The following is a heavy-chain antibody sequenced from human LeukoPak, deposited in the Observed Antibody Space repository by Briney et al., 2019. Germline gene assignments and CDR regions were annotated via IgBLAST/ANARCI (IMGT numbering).Heavy chain of an antibody. Sequence: QPGESLRLSCADSGFTFSSYAMHWVRQAPGKGLEWVAVISYDGSNKYYADSVKGRFTISRDNSKNTLYLQMNSLRAEDTAVYHCARDVHTRVVVPPGTFDYWGQGTLVTVSS. V-gene: IGHV3-30-3*01. J-gene: IGHJ4*02. CDR1: GFTFSSYA. D-gene: IGHD3-22*01. CDR2: ISYDGSNK. CDR3: ARDVHTRVVVPPGTFDY.